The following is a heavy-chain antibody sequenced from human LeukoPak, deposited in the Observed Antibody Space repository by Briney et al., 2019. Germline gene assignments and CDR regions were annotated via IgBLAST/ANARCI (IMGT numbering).Heavy chain of an antibody. CDR2: INPNSGGT. J-gene: IGHJ4*02. D-gene: IGHD3-9*01. CDR1: GYTFTVYY. Sequence: ASVKVSFKASGYTFTVYYMHWVRQAPGQGLEWMGWINPNSGGTNYAQKFQGRVTMTRDTSISTAYMELSRLRSDDTAVYYCARGNYDILTGYYEVSYWGQGTLVTVSS. CDR3: ARGNYDILTGYYEVSY. V-gene: IGHV1-2*02.